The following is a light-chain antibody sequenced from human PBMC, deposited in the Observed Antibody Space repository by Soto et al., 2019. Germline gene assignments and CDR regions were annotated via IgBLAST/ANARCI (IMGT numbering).Light chain of an antibody. CDR1: RSFASSY. V-gene: IGKV3-20*01. CDR3: QHYDSSPPYT. Sequence: EIVLTQSPVTLSLSPGERATLPCRPSRSFASSYLGWYQQKPGQAPRLLIFAASTRATGIPDRFSGSGSATDFTLTISRLEPEDSAVYYCQHYDSSPPYTFGQGTKLEIK. J-gene: IGKJ2*01. CDR2: AAS.